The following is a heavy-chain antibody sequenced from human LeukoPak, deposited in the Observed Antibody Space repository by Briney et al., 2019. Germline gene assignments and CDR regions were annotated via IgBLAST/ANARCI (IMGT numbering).Heavy chain of an antibody. V-gene: IGHV3-74*01. J-gene: IGHJ6*03. CDR2: INSDGSST. CDR3: ARGRVVVTAKGAYYYYYMDV. Sequence: PGGSLRLSCAASGFTFSSYWMHWVRQAPGKGLVWVSRINSDGSSTSYADSVKGRFTISRDNAKNTLYLQMNSLRAEDTAVYYCARGRVVVTAKGAYYYYYMDVWGKGTTVTISS. D-gene: IGHD2-21*02. CDR1: GFTFSSYW.